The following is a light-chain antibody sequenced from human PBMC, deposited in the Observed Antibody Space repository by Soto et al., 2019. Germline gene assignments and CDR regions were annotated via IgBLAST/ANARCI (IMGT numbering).Light chain of an antibody. CDR3: QQYNTYWT. CDR2: DAS. V-gene: IGKV1-5*01. J-gene: IGKJ1*01. CDR1: QRISYW. Sequence: DIQMTQSPSTLSASVGDRVTITCRASQRISYWLAWYQQKPGKAPKVLIYDASSLESGVPSRFSGSGSGTEFTLTINSLQPDDLATYYCQQYNTYWTFGQGTKVDIK.